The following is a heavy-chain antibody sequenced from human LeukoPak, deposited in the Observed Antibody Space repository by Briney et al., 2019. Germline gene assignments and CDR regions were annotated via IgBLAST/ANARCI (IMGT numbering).Heavy chain of an antibody. J-gene: IGHJ4*02. V-gene: IGHV3-23*01. CDR3: AKHAGTTRQTKDY. Sequence: GGSLRLSYAVSGVIFNNYAMSWVRQAPGRGLEWVSVISASGGSTYYADSVKGRFTISRDNSNNRLYLEMNSLRAEDTAVYYCAKHAGTTRQTKDYWGQGTLVTVSS. CDR2: ISASGGST. D-gene: IGHD1-1*01. CDR1: GVIFNNYA.